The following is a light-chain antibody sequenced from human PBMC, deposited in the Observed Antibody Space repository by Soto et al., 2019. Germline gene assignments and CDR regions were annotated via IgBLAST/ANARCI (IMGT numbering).Light chain of an antibody. CDR3: QQYTSYPWT. J-gene: IGKJ1*01. V-gene: IGKV1-5*03. CDR1: QRIRAW. Sequence: DIQMTQSPSTLSASVGDRATITCRASQRIRAWLAWFQQKAGKAPKLLIYEAARLESGVPSRISGSGSVTEFTLTISSLQPDDFATYYCQQYTSYPWTFGQGTTVEIK. CDR2: EAA.